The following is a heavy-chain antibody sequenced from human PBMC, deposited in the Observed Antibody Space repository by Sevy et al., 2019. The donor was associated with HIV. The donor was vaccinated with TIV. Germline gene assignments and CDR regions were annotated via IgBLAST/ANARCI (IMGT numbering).Heavy chain of an antibody. CDR2: IKQDGSEK. D-gene: IGHD6-19*01. J-gene: IGHJ4*02. CDR1: GFTFSSYW. CDR3: ARDGSTGIAVAWSDY. Sequence: GGSLRLSCAASGFTFSSYWMSWVRQAPGKGLEWVAKIKQDGSEKYYVDSVKGRFTNSRDNAKNSLYLQMNSLRAEDTAVYYCARDGSTGIAVAWSDYWGQGTLVTVSS. V-gene: IGHV3-7*01.